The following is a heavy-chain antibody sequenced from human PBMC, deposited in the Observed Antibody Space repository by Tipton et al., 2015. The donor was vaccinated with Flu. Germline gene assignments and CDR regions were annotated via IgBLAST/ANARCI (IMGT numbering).Heavy chain of an antibody. V-gene: IGHV3-21*05. CDR2: INGSGNYV. Sequence: SLRLSCAASGFTFRNYAMNWVRQAPGKGLEWVSYINGSGNYVYYADSVKGRFTISRDDAKKSLYLQMNNLSAEDTAVYYCARVVFSGVGASKYWGQGTLVTVSS. D-gene: IGHD1-26*01. J-gene: IGHJ4*02. CDR3: ARVVFSGVGASKY. CDR1: GFTFRNYA.